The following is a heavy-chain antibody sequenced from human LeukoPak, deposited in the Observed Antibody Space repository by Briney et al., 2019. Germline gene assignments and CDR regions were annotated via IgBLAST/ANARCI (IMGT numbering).Heavy chain of an antibody. D-gene: IGHD5-18*01. V-gene: IGHV4-34*01. Sequence: SETLSLTCAVYGGSFSGYYWSWIRQPPGKGLEWIGEINHSGSTNYNPSLKSRVTISVDTSKNQFSLKLSSVTAADTAVYYCARVVGFSYGQLDFWGQGTLVTVSA. CDR3: ARVVGFSYGQLDF. CDR2: INHSGST. CDR1: GGSFSGYY. J-gene: IGHJ4*02.